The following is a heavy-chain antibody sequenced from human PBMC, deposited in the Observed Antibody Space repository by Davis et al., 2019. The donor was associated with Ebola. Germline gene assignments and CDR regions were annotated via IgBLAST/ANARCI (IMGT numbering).Heavy chain of an antibody. CDR3: AREGRYFDWLLANWFDP. V-gene: IGHV4-59*12. D-gene: IGHD3-9*01. J-gene: IGHJ5*02. CDR2: IYYSGST. CDR1: GGSISSYY. Sequence: PGGSLRLSCTVSGGSISSYYWSWIRQPPGKGLEWIGYIYYSGSTNYNPSLKSRVTMSVDTSKNQFSLKLTSVTAADTAVYYCAREGRYFDWLLANWFDPWGQGTLVTVSS.